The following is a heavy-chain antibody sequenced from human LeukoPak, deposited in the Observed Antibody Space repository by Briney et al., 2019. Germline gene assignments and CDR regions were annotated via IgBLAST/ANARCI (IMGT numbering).Heavy chain of an antibody. CDR2: IKSKTDGRTT. CDR1: GFTFSNAW. D-gene: IGHD3-22*01. Sequence: PGGSLRLSCAASGFTFSNAWMSWVRHGPGKGLEWVGRIKSKTDGRTTDYAAPVKGRFTISRDDSKNTLYLQMNSLKTKNTAVYYCTTERRDYDSSGYYLDYWGQGTLVTVSS. CDR3: TTERRDYDSSGYYLDY. J-gene: IGHJ4*02. V-gene: IGHV3-15*01.